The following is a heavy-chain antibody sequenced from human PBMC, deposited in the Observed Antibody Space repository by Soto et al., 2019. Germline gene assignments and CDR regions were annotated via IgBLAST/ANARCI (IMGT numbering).Heavy chain of an antibody. D-gene: IGHD3-16*02. J-gene: IGHJ4*02. CDR3: ARVPSVIRGLDS. Sequence: QVQLQESGPGLVKPSQTLSLTCVVSGGSVNRGDNYWSWIRQPPGKGLEWIGYIHYSGSTYYNPSRKSRXXIXAXMSRNQFSLKLTSVTAADTAVYYCARVPSVIRGLDSWGQGTLLTVSS. CDR1: GGSVNRGDNY. CDR2: IHYSGST. V-gene: IGHV4-30-4*01.